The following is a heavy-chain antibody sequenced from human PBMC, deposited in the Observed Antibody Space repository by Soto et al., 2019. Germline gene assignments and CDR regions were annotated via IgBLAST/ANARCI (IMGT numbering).Heavy chain of an antibody. CDR2: IKHTGDA. D-gene: IGHD2-21*02. Sequence: PSETLSLTCAVSGDSIKTETWWSWLRQLPGTGLEWIGEIKHTGDANANPALRSRVSMSVDNARNSLFLQMNSLRAEDTAVYYCARALMAVTSQDAFDIWGQGTMVTVSS. CDR3: ARALMAVTSQDAFDI. V-gene: IGHV4-4*02. CDR1: GDSIKTETW. J-gene: IGHJ3*02.